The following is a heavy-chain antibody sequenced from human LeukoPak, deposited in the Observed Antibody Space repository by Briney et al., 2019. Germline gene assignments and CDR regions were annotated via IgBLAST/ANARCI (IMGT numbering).Heavy chain of an antibody. Sequence: GASVKVSCKASGYTFTGYYMHWVRQAPGQGLEWMGWINPHSGGTNYAQKFQGRVTMTRDTSISTAYMELSRLRSDDTAVYYCARILGYCSSTSCYDMDYWGQGTLVTVSS. D-gene: IGHD2-2*01. CDR3: ARILGYCSSTSCYDMDY. V-gene: IGHV1-2*02. J-gene: IGHJ4*02. CDR2: INPHSGGT. CDR1: GYTFTGYY.